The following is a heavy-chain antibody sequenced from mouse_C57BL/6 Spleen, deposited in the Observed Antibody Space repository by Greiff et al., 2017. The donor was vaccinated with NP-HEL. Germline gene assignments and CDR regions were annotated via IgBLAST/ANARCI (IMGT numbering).Heavy chain of an antibody. CDR3: ARRGTTVIHYFDY. Sequence: VQLQQPGTELVKPGASVKLSCKASGYTFTSYWMHWVKQRPGQGLEWIGNINPSNGGNNYNEKFKSKATLTVDKSSSTAYMQLSSLTSEDSEVYYCARRGTTVIHYFDYWGKGTTLTVAS. J-gene: IGHJ2*01. V-gene: IGHV1-53*01. CDR2: INPSNGGN. CDR1: GYTFTSYW. D-gene: IGHD1-1*01.